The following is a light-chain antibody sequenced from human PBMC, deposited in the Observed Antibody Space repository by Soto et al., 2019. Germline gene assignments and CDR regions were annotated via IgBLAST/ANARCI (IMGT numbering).Light chain of an antibody. J-gene: IGKJ4*01. CDR1: QSIGAS. Sequence: DIQMTQSPSTLYASVGDRVTITCRASQSIGASLAWFQQKPGKAPNLLIYKASSLESGVPSRFSGSGSGTEFTLTISTLQPDDFATYYCQQYNNSPLTFGQGTKVEIK. V-gene: IGKV1-5*03. CDR2: KAS. CDR3: QQYNNSPLT.